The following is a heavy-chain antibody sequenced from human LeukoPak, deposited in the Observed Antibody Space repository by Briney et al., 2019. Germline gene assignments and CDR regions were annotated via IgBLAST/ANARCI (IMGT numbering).Heavy chain of an antibody. CDR2: IRSSSSYI. V-gene: IGHV3-21*01. CDR1: GFTFSSYS. D-gene: IGHD6-13*01. J-gene: IGHJ4*02. CDR3: ARAVAAGFDY. Sequence: GSSLRLPCAASGFTFSSYSMNWFGQAPGKGLKWVSSIRSSSSYIYYADSGKRRFTISGDNDNNSLYLQRNSLRAEDTVVYCCARAVAAGFDYWGQGTLVTVSS.